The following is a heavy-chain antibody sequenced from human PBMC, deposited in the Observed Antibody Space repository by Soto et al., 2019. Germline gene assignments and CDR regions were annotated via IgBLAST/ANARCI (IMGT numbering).Heavy chain of an antibody. CDR1: GYSFTSYW. J-gene: IGHJ6*02. CDR3: ARHKGGYYDSSGYYHVDYYYGMDV. CDR2: IDPSDSYT. Sequence: PGESLKISCKGSGYSFTSYWISWVRQMPGKGLEWMGRIDPSDSYTNYSPSFQGHVTISADKSISTAYLQWSRLKASDTAMYYCARHKGGYYDSSGYYHVDYYYGMDVWGQGTTVTVYS. V-gene: IGHV5-10-1*01. D-gene: IGHD3-22*01.